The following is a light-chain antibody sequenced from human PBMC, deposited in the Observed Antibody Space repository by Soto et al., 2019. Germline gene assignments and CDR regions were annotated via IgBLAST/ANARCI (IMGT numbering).Light chain of an antibody. CDR2: GAS. V-gene: IGKV3-15*01. Sequence: EIVMTQSPATLSVSPGERATLSCRASQSISSTLAWYQQKPGQAPRLLIYGASVRATGIPARFSGSGSGTEFTLTISSLQSEDFAVYYCQKYNNWPPVAFGQGTKLEIK. CDR3: QKYNNWPPVA. CDR1: QSISST. J-gene: IGKJ2*01.